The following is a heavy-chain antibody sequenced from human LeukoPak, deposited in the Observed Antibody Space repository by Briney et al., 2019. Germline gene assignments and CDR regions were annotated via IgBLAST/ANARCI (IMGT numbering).Heavy chain of an antibody. V-gene: IGHV3-30*02. CDR1: GFTFSSYG. CDR3: AKVQVVAAKNYYYYYMDV. CDR2: IRYDGSNK. Sequence: GGSLRLSCAASGFTFSSYGMHWVRQAPGKGLEWVAFIRYDGSNKYYADSVKGRFTISRDNSKNTLYLQMNSLRAEDTAVYYCAKVQVVAAKNYYYYYMDVWGKGTTVTVSS. J-gene: IGHJ6*03. D-gene: IGHD2-15*01.